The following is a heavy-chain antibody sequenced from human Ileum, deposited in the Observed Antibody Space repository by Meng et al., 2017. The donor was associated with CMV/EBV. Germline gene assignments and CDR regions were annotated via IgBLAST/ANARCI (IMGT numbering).Heavy chain of an antibody. Sequence: CPVSVGSIRSGGSSWGWIRQPPGKGLEWIGYIYYSGSTYYNPSLKSRVAISVDTSKNQLSLKLSSVTAADTAVYYCARSSSTSCYRAWGQGTLVTVSS. J-gene: IGHJ4*02. CDR3: ARSSSTSCYRA. CDR1: VGSIRSGGSS. CDR2: IYYSGST. D-gene: IGHD2-2*01. V-gene: IGHV4-31*03.